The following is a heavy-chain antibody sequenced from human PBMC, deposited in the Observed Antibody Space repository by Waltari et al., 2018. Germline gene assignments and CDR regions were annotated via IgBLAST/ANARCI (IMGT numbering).Heavy chain of an antibody. CDR2: VKSESDAGTT. CDR1: GFTFSSAW. CDR3: TTGGWFNWDRYYFDY. J-gene: IGHJ4*02. D-gene: IGHD1-1*01. Sequence: EVHLEESGGALVKPGGSLRLSSAASGFTFSSAWMSWARQAPGKGLEWVGHVKSESDAGTTNYAAPVKGRFTISRDDSKNKLYLQMSSLKTEDTAVYYCTTGGWFNWDRYYFDYWGRGTLVTVSS. V-gene: IGHV3-15*02.